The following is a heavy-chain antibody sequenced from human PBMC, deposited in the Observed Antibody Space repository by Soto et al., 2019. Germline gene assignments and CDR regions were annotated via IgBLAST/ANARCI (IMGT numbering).Heavy chain of an antibody. Sequence: LRLSCAASGFTFSNAWMSWVRQAPGKGLEWVSTISGSDGKTFYADSVKGRFSISRDTSQSTLYLQMNSLRADNTAMYYCARWSYLDYWGQGARVTVSS. D-gene: IGHD3-3*01. CDR1: GFTFSNAW. J-gene: IGHJ4*02. CDR2: ISGSDGKT. CDR3: ARWSYLDY. V-gene: IGHV3-23*01.